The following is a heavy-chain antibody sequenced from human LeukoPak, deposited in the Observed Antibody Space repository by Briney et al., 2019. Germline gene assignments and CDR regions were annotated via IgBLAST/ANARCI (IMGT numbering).Heavy chain of an antibody. CDR1: GYTFTTRW. J-gene: IGHJ4*02. CDR3: ATSESQTRFDF. V-gene: IGHV5-51*01. Sequence: GESLKISCKGSGYTFTTRWIAWVRQMPGKGLEWMGIIFPGDSDTTYSPSFEGQVTISADKSINTAYLQWSSLKASDTAMYYCATSESQTRFDFWGQGTLVTVSS. D-gene: IGHD1/OR15-1a*01. CDR2: IFPGDSDT.